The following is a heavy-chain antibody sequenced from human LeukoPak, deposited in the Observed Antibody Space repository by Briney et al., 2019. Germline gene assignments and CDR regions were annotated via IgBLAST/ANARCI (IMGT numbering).Heavy chain of an antibody. CDR1: GYTFTYNY. J-gene: IGHJ4*02. CDR3: ARSSDSSNYLFAY. D-gene: IGHD4-11*01. V-gene: IGHV1-45*02. CDR2: ITPFNGNT. Sequence: ASVKVSCKASGYTFTYNYLHCVRQAPGQALEWMGWITPFNGNTNYAQTFQDRVTITKDRSTSTVYMELSSLRSEDTAMYYCARSSDSSNYLFAYWGQGTLVTVSS.